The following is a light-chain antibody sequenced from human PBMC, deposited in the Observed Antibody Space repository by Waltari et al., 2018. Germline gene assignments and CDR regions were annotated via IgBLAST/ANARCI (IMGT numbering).Light chain of an antibody. Sequence: DIQMTQSPSTLSASVGDRVTITFRASQSISSWLAWYQQKPGKAPKLLIYKASSLESGVPSRCSGSGSGTEFTLTISSLQPDDFATYYCQQYNSLWTFGQGTKVEIK. J-gene: IGKJ1*01. CDR2: KAS. CDR1: QSISSW. CDR3: QQYNSLWT. V-gene: IGKV1-5*03.